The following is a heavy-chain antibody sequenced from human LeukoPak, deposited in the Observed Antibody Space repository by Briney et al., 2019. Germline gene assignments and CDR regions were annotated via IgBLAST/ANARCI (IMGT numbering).Heavy chain of an antibody. D-gene: IGHD3-10*02. CDR2: ISGSGYNT. J-gene: IGHJ6*04. CDR1: GVTFSSHG. V-gene: IGHV3-23*01. Sequence: GGSLRLSCAASGVTFSSHGMSWVRQAPGKGLEWVSTISGSGYNTYYADSVMGRFTISRDNSKNTMYLQMNSLRAEDTAVYYCAELGITMIGGVWGKGTTVTISS. CDR3: AELGITMIGGV.